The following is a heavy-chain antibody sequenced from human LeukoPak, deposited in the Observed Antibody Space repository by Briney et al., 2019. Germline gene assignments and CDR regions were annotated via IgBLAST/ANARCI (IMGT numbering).Heavy chain of an antibody. CDR3: ARRNGYYYYGMDV. D-gene: IGHD2-8*01. CDR1: GFTFSSYS. J-gene: IGHJ6*02. V-gene: IGHV3-48*04. Sequence: GGSLRLSCAASGFTFSSYSMNWVRQAPGKGLEWVSYISSSGSTIYYADSVKGRFTISRDNAKNSLYLQMNSLRAEDTAVYYCARRNGYYYYGMDVWGQGTTVTVSS. CDR2: ISSSGSTI.